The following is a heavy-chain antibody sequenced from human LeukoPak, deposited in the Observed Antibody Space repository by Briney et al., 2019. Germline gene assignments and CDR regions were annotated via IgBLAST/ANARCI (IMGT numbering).Heavy chain of an antibody. D-gene: IGHD3-22*01. V-gene: IGHV3-11*04. Sequence: GGSLRLSCAASGFTFSDYYMSWIRQAPGKGLEWVSYSSSSGSTIYYADSVKGRFTIFRDNAKNSLYLQMNSLRAEDTAVYYCAREGVIRNYYYGMDVWGQGTTVTVSS. CDR2: SSSSGSTI. J-gene: IGHJ6*02. CDR1: GFTFSDYY. CDR3: AREGVIRNYYYGMDV.